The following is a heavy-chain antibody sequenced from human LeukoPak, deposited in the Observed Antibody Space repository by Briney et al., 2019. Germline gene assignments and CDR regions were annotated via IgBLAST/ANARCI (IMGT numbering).Heavy chain of an antibody. CDR2: IYDSGST. CDR3: ARHLWVVPTGPAMDV. CDR1: GGSISTYF. D-gene: IGHD6-19*01. J-gene: IGHJ6*02. V-gene: IGHV4-59*08. Sequence: SETLSLTCTVSGGSISTYFWSWIRQPPGKGLEWIGYIYDSGSTNYNPSLKSRVTISVDTSKNQFSLKLSSVTAADTAVYFCARHLWVVPTGPAMDVWGQGTTVTVSS.